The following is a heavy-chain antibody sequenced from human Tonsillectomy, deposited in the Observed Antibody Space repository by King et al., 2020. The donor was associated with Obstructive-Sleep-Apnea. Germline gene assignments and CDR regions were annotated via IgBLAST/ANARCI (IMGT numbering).Heavy chain of an antibody. Sequence: VQLVESGGGLVQPGRSLRLSCAASGFTFDDYAMHWVRQAPGKGLEWVSSISWNSGSIGYADSVKGRFTISRDNAKKSLYLQMNSLRAEDTALYYCAKDNDPYSSSCRNAFDIWGQGTMATASA. V-gene: IGHV3-9*01. CDR2: ISWNSGSI. CDR1: GFTFDDYA. CDR3: AKDNDPYSSSCRNAFDI. J-gene: IGHJ3*02. D-gene: IGHD6-13*01.